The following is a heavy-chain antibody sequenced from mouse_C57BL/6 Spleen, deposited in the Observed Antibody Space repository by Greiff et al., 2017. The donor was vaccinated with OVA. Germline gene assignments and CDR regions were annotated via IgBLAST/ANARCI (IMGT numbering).Heavy chain of an antibody. V-gene: IGHV5-4*01. D-gene: IGHD1-1*01. CDR2: ISDGGSYT. J-gene: IGHJ4*01. Sequence: EVQRVESGGGLVKPGGSPKLSCAASGFTFSSYAMSWVRQTPEKRLEWVATISDGGSYTYYPDNVKGRFTISRDNAKNNLYLQMSHLKSEDTAMYYCARAILRYYAMDYWGQGTSVTVSS. CDR3: ARAILRYYAMDY. CDR1: GFTFSSYA.